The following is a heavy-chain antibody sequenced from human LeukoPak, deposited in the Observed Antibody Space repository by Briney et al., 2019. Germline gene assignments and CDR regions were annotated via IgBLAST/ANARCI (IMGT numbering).Heavy chain of an antibody. CDR2: ISSNGGST. J-gene: IGHJ3*02. D-gene: IGHD3-22*01. V-gene: IGHV3-64*01. CDR1: GFTFSSYA. CDR3: ARLSTMIVVGQDAFDI. Sequence: GSLRLSCAASGFTFSSYAMHWVRQAPGKGLEYVSAISSNGGSTYYANSVKGRFTISRDNSKNTLYLQMGSLRAEDMAVYYCARLSTMIVVGQDAFDIWGQGTMVTVSS.